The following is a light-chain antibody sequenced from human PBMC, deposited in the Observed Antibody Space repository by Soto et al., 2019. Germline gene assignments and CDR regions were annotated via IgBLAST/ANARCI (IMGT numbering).Light chain of an antibody. V-gene: IGKV2-30*01. CDR1: QSLVYSDGNTY. CDR3: QQFNNWPPWT. J-gene: IGKJ1*01. CDR2: KVS. Sequence: DVVLTQSPLSLPVTLGQPASISCRSSQSLVYSDGNTYLNWFQQRPGQSPRRLIYKVSNRDSGVPDRFSGSGSGTEFTLTISGLQSDDFAVYYCQQFNNWPPWTFGQGTKVGIK.